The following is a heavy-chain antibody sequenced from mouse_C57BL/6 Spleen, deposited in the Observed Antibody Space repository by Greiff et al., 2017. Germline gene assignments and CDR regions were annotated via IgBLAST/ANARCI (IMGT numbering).Heavy chain of an antibody. CDR3: ARRIYYDYDGHYYAMDY. V-gene: IGHV1-52*01. D-gene: IGHD2-4*01. J-gene: IGHJ4*01. CDR1: GYTFTSYW. Sequence: QVQLQQPGAELVRPGSSVKLSCKASGYTFTSYWMHWVKQRPIQGLEWIGNIDPSDSETHYNQKFKDKATLTVDKSSSTAYMQLSSRTSEDSAVYYCARRIYYDYDGHYYAMDYWGQGTSVTVSS. CDR2: IDPSDSET.